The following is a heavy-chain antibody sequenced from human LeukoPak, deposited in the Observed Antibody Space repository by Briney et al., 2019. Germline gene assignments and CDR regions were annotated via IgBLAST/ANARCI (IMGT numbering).Heavy chain of an antibody. V-gene: IGHV4-59*01. CDR1: GGSISSYY. D-gene: IGHD3-3*01. Sequence: SETLSLTCTVSGGSISSYYWSWIRQPPGKGLEWIGYIYYSGSTNYNPSLKSRVTISVDTSKNQFSLKLSSVTAADTAVYYCARDHYDFWSGYPNWFDPWGQGTLVTVSS. J-gene: IGHJ5*02. CDR3: ARDHYDFWSGYPNWFDP. CDR2: IYYSGST.